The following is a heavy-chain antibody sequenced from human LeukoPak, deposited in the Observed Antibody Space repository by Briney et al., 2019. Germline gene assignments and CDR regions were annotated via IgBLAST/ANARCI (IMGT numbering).Heavy chain of an antibody. J-gene: IGHJ4*02. CDR1: GGSISIGGYS. Sequence: SETLSLTCAVCGGSISIGGYSWSWIRQPPGKGLEWIGYIYHSGSTYYNPSLKSRVTISVDRSKNQFSLKLSSVTAADTAVYYCARDRGTNSYYFDYWGQGTLVTVSS. D-gene: IGHD1-7*01. CDR3: ARDRGTNSYYFDY. CDR2: IYHSGST. V-gene: IGHV4-30-2*01.